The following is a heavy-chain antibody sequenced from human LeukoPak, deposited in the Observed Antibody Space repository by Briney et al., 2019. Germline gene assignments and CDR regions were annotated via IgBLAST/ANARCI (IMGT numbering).Heavy chain of an antibody. D-gene: IGHD6-19*01. Sequence: PSQTLSLTCTVSGGSISSGDYYWSWIRQPPGKGLEWIGYIYYSGSTYYNPSLKSRVTISVDTSKNQFSLKLSSVTAADTAVYYCASRIIAVGGMFVYWGQGTLVTVSS. CDR3: ASRIIAVGGMFVY. V-gene: IGHV4-30-4*08. CDR2: IYYSGST. CDR1: GGSISSGDYY. J-gene: IGHJ4*02.